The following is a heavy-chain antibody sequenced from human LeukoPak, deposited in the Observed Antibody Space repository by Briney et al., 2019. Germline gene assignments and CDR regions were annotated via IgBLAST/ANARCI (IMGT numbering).Heavy chain of an antibody. CDR1: GGSISSSSYY. CDR2: IYYSGST. CDR3: ARVWIVATISGAFDI. J-gene: IGHJ3*02. Sequence: SETLSLTCTVSGGSISSSSYYWGWIRQPPGKGLEWIGSIYYSGSTCYNPSLKSRVTISVDTSKNQFSLKLSSVTAADTAVYYCARVWIVATISGAFDIWGQGTMVTVSS. V-gene: IGHV4-39*07. D-gene: IGHD5-12*01.